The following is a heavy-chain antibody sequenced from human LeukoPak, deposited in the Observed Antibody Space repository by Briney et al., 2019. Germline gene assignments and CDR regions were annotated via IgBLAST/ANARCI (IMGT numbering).Heavy chain of an antibody. CDR2: ISSSGSTI. Sequence: GGSLRLSCAASGFTFSDYYMSWIRQAPGKGLEWVSYISSSGSTIYYADSVKGRFTISRDNAKNSLYLQMNSLRAEDTAVYYCASADYYYYMDVWGKGTTVTVSS. CDR1: GFTFSDYY. V-gene: IGHV3-11*04. CDR3: ASADYYYYMDV. J-gene: IGHJ6*03.